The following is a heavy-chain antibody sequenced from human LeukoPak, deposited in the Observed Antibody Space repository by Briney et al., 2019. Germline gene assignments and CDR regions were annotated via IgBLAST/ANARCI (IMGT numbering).Heavy chain of an antibody. D-gene: IGHD3-22*01. CDR3: GRGNWHYDNSGPYIDV. CDR2: ISGSGITM. J-gene: IGHJ6*03. CDR1: GFTFTNYD. V-gene: IGHV3-48*03. Sequence: PGGSLRLSCAASGFTFTNYDMTWVRQAPEKGLEWVSFISGSGITMSYADSVKGRFTISRDNAKNSLNLQIDSLRAEDTAVYYCGRGNWHYDNSGPYIDVWGKGTTVTVSS.